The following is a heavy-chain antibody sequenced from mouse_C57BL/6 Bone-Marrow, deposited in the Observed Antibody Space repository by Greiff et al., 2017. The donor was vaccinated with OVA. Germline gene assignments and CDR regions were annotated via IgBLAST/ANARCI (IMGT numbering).Heavy chain of an antibody. CDR3: ARRTDGTSYAMDY. V-gene: IGHV1-55*01. CDR1: GYTFTSYW. D-gene: IGHD3-3*01. CDR2: IYPGSGST. J-gene: IGHJ4*01. Sequence: VQLQQPGAELVKPGASVKMSCKASGYTFTSYWITWVKQRPGQGLEWIGDIYPGSGSTNYNEKFKSKATLTVDTSSSTAYMQLSSLTSEDSAVDYCARRTDGTSYAMDYWGQGPSATVSS.